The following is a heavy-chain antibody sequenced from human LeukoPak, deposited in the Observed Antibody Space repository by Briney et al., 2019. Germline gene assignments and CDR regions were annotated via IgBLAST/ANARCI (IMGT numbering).Heavy chain of an antibody. CDR2: IIPIFGTA. CDR1: GGTFSSYA. Sequence: GSSVKVSCKASGGTFSSYAISWVRQAPGQGLEWMGGIIPIFGTANYAQKFQGRVTITADKSTSTAYMELSSLRSEDTAVYYCARDQESSGWYWGFDYWGQGTLVTVSS. CDR3: ARDQESSGWYWGFDY. V-gene: IGHV1-69*06. J-gene: IGHJ4*02. D-gene: IGHD6-19*01.